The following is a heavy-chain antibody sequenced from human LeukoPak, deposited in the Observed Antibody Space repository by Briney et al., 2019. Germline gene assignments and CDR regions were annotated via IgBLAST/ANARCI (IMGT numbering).Heavy chain of an antibody. CDR1: GYTFTGYY. J-gene: IGHJ4*02. V-gene: IGHV1-2*02. D-gene: IGHD6-19*01. CDR3: ARDSYSSGLFDY. CDR2: INPNSGGT. Sequence: PGASVKVSCKASGYTFTGYYMHWVRQAPGQGLEWMGWINPNSGGTNYAQKFQGRVTMTRDTSISTAYMELRSLRSDDTAVYYCARDSYSSGLFDYWGQGTLVTVSS.